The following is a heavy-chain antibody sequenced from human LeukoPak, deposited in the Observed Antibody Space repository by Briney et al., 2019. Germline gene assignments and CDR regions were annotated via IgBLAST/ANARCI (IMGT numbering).Heavy chain of an antibody. V-gene: IGHV3-30-3*01. Sequence: GGSLRLSCAASGFTFSSYAMHWVRQAPGKGLEWVAVISYDGSNKYYADSVKGRFTISRDNSKNTLYLQMNSLRAEDTAVYYCARAMGPDAFDIWGQGTMVTASS. CDR2: ISYDGSNK. CDR1: GFTFSSYA. J-gene: IGHJ3*02. D-gene: IGHD5-24*01. CDR3: ARAMGPDAFDI.